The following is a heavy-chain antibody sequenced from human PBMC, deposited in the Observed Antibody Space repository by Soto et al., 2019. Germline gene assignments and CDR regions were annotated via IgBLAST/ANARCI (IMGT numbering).Heavy chain of an antibody. V-gene: IGHV4-31*03. CDR2: IYYSGST. J-gene: IGHJ5*02. CDR1: GGSISSGGYY. D-gene: IGHD3-22*01. Sequence: SETLSLTCTVSGGSISSGGYYWSWIRQHPGKGLEWIGYIYYSGSTYYNPSLKSRVTISVDTSKNQFSLKLSSVTAADTAVYYCARYYYDSSGYYENPYNWFDPWGQGTLVTVSS. CDR3: ARYYYDSSGYYENPYNWFDP.